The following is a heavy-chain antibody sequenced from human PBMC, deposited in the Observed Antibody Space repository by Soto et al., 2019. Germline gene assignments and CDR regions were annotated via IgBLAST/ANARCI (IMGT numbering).Heavy chain of an antibody. Sequence: GSLRLSCAASGFTFSNAWMSWVRQAPGKGLEWVGRIKSKTDGGTTDYAAPVKGRFTISRDDSKNTLYLQMNSLKTEDTAVYYCTTDLLGWRAPETRGYWGQGTRVTVS. D-gene: IGHD2-21*01. V-gene: IGHV3-15*01. CDR1: GFTFSNAW. J-gene: IGHJ4*02. CDR3: TTDLLGWRAPETRGY. CDR2: IKSKTDGGTT.